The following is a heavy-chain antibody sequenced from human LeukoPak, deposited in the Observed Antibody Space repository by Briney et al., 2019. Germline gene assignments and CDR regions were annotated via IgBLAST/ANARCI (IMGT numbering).Heavy chain of an antibody. CDR1: GFIVSSNY. D-gene: IGHD3-22*01. CDR3: AREARGYYFDY. CDR2: ISSGGNT. Sequence: GGSLRLSCAASGFIVSSNYMSWVRQAPGKGLEWVSVISSGGNTYYADSVKGRFTISRDNSKNTVFLQMNSLRAEDTAVYYCAREARGYYFDYWGQGTLVTVSS. V-gene: IGHV3-53*01. J-gene: IGHJ4*02.